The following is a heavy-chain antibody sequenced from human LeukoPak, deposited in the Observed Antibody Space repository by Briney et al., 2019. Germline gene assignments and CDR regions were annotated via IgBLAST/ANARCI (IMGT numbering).Heavy chain of an antibody. Sequence: PSETLSLTCAVSGYSISSGYYWGWIRQPPGKGLEWIANIYHSGTTYYNPSLKSRVTISVDTSKDQFSLRLSSVTATDTAVYYCARTDWSSTYFDYWGQGTLVTVSS. CDR3: ARTDWSSTYFDY. D-gene: IGHD3-9*01. CDR1: GYSISSGYY. J-gene: IGHJ4*02. V-gene: IGHV4-38-2*01. CDR2: IYHSGTT.